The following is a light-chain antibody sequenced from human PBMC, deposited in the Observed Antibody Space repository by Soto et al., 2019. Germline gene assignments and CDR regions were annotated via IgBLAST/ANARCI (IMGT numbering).Light chain of an antibody. CDR3: QKYNSAPWT. V-gene: IGKV1-5*01. J-gene: IGKJ1*01. Sequence: DIHLTQSPSTLSAFVGDRVTISCRARQSISGRLAWYQQKAGRAPNLLIYDASTLETGVPLRFSGSGSGTEFTLTISSLQPEDVATYYCQKYNSAPWTFGQGTKVEIK. CDR2: DAS. CDR1: QSISGR.